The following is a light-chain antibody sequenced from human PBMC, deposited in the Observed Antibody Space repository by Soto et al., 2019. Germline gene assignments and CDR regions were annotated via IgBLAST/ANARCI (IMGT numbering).Light chain of an antibody. J-gene: IGKJ1*01. CDR3: QQRSNWPWT. V-gene: IGKV3-11*01. CDR2: DAS. Sequence: EIVLTQSPATLSLSPGERATLSCRASQSVSSYLAWYQQKPGQAPRLLLYDASNRATGIPARFSGSGSGTDFTLTISSLEPEDFAVYYCQQRSNWPWTFGQGTRWIS. CDR1: QSVSSY.